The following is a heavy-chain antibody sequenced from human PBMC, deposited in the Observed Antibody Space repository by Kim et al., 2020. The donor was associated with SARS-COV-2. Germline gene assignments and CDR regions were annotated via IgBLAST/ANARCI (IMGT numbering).Heavy chain of an antibody. CDR1: GFTLSSYA. D-gene: IGHD4-17*01. V-gene: IGHV3-23*01. CDR2: ISGDGRST. Sequence: GGSLRLSCAASGFTLSSYAMSWVRQAPGKGLEWVSAISGDGRSTAYAGSVRGRFSISKDNSKNTLFLQMSDLRADDTAIYYCAKPLVTVSTYLYYYGMDVWGQGTTVTVSS. CDR3: AKPLVTVSTYLYYYGMDV. J-gene: IGHJ6*02.